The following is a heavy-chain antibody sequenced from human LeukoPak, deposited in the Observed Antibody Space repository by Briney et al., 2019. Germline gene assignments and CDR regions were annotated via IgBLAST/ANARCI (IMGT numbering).Heavy chain of an antibody. V-gene: IGHV3-64*01. CDR2: ISSNGGST. J-gene: IGHJ4*02. D-gene: IGHD5-12*01. CDR1: GFTFSNYA. CDR3: ARVQDSGYDFDY. Sequence: GGSLRLSCAASGFTFSNYAMYWVRQAPGKGLEYVSAISSNGGSTYYANSVKGRFTIPRDNSKNTLYLQMNSLRAEDTAVYYCARVQDSGYDFDYWGQGTLVTVSS.